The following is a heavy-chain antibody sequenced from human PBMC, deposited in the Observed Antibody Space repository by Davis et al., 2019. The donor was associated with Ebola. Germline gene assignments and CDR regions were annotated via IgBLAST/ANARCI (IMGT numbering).Heavy chain of an antibody. CDR2: INHSGST. J-gene: IGHJ3*02. CDR1: GGSFSGYY. D-gene: IGHD2-15*01. CDR3: AGGRDIAFDI. Sequence: MPSETLSLTCAVYGGSFSGYYWSWIRQPPGKGLEWIGEINHSGSTNYNPSLKSRVTISVDTSKNQFSLKLSSVTAADTAVYYCAGGRDIAFDIWGQGTMVTVSS. V-gene: IGHV4-34*01.